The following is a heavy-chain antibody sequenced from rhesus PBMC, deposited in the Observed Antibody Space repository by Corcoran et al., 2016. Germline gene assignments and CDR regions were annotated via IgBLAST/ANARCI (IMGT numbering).Heavy chain of an antibody. CDR2: IYAHSVT. V-gene: IGHV4S9*01. D-gene: IGHD1-14*01. CDR3: ASPFERGRFEV. CDR1: GGAMSESSF. Sequence: QVRLQDSGPGLVKSSETLSLTCAVFGGAMSESSFWNWIRQPPGKGLEWVGNIYAHSVTPSNPSLTRRVTISKDTSSNQFFLKVTSVTAAGTAVYYCASPFERGRFEVWGAGILVTVSS. J-gene: IGHJ5-1*01.